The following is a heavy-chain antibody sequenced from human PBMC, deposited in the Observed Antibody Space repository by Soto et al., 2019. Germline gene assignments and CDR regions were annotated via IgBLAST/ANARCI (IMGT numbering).Heavy chain of an antibody. CDR2: VYHSGSA. V-gene: IGHV4-61*01. CDR3: ARDPWIQSFDY. Sequence: SETLSLTCTVSDGSVSSGSYQWSWIRQPPGKGLEWIGNVYHSGSANYNPSLKSRVTISVDTSKNQFSLKLRSVTAADTAVYYCARDPWIQSFDYWGQGALVTVSS. D-gene: IGHD5-18*01. J-gene: IGHJ4*02. CDR1: DGSVSSGSYQ.